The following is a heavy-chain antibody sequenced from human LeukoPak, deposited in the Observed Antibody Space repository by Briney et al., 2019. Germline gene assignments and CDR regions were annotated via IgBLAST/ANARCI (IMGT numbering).Heavy chain of an antibody. V-gene: IGHV4-59*01. CDR3: ARDPYDFWSGHLFDY. Sequence: SETLSLTCTVSGGSISSYYWSWIRQPPGKGLEWIGYIYYSGSTNYNPSLKSRVTISVDTSKNQFSLKLSSVTAADTAVYYCARDPYDFWSGHLFDYWGQGTLVTVSS. CDR1: GGSISSYY. CDR2: IYYSGST. J-gene: IGHJ4*02. D-gene: IGHD3-3*01.